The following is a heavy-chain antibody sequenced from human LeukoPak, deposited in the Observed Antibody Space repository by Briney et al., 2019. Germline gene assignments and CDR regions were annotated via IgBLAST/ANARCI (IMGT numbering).Heavy chain of an antibody. CDR2: IYHSGST. J-gene: IGHJ4*02. Sequence: SGTLSLTCTVSGYSISSGGYSWSWIRQPPGKGLEWIGYIYHSGSTYYNPSLKSRVTISVDRSKNQFSLKLSSVTAADTAVYYCARGGNYDILIDYWGQGTLVTVSS. D-gene: IGHD3-9*01. V-gene: IGHV4-30-2*01. CDR3: ARGGNYDILIDY. CDR1: GYSISSGGYS.